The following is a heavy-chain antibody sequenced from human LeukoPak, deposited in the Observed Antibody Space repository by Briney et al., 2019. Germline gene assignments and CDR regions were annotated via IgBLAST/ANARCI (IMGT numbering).Heavy chain of an antibody. Sequence: GGSLRLSCAASGFTVSSNYMSWVRQAPGKGLEWVSVIYSGGSTDYADSVKGRFTISRDTSKNTLYLQMNSLGVEDTAVYYCARSSHYDILTGYSEEDAFDIWGQGTMVTVSS. V-gene: IGHV3-53*01. CDR3: ARSSHYDILTGYSEEDAFDI. CDR2: IYSGGST. CDR1: GFTVSSNY. D-gene: IGHD3-9*01. J-gene: IGHJ3*02.